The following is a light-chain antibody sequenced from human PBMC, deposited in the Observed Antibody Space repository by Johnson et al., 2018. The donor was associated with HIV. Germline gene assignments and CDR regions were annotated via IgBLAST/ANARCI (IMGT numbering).Light chain of an antibody. J-gene: IGLJ1*01. CDR3: GTWDSSLTASV. V-gene: IGLV1-51*01. CDR1: SSNIGNNY. CDR2: DNN. Sequence: QAVLTQPPSVSVAPGQTVTISCSGSSSNIGNNYVSWYQQLPGTAPKLLIYDNNKRPSGIPDRFSGSKSGTSATLGITGLQTGDEADYYCGTWDSSLTASVFGTGTKVTVL.